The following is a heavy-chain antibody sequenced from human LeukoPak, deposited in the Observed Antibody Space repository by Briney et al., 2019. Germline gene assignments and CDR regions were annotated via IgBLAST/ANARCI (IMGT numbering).Heavy chain of an antibody. CDR1: GSTFSSHT. CDR2: ISNTGSVI. CDR3: ARDAGDYSTYFQH. J-gene: IGHJ1*01. V-gene: IGHV3-48*01. Sequence: PGGSLRLSCAASGSTFSSHTMNWVRQAPGKGLEWISYISNTGSVIYYADSVKGRFTISRDNSKNTLYLQMNSLRAEDTAVYCCARDAGDYSTYFQHWGQGTLVTVSS. D-gene: IGHD4-11*01.